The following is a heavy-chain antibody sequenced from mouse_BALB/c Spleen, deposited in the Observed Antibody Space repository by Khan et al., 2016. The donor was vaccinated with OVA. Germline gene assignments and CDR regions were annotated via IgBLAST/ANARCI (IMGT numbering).Heavy chain of an antibody. J-gene: IGHJ2*01. CDR3: ARIKGWDFDY. CDR1: GYSITSDYA. CDR2: ISYSGNT. D-gene: IGHD1-1*02. Sequence: EVQLQESGPGLVKPSQSLPLTCTVTGYSITSDYAWNWIRQFPGNNLEWMGYISYSGNTKYTPSLKSRISITRDTSKNQFFLQLNSVTIEDTATYYCARIKGWDFDYWGQGTTLTVSS. V-gene: IGHV3-2*02.